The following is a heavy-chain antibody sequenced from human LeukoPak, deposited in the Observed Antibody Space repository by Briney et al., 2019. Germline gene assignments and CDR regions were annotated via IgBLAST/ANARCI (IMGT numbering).Heavy chain of an antibody. D-gene: IGHD5-12*01. V-gene: IGHV4-30-4*07. J-gene: IGHJ4*02. CDR3: ARGGGYSGYGFDY. Sequence: SETLSLTCAVSGDSISSGGYSWSWIRQPPGKRLEWIGYIYYSGSTYYSPSLKSRVTISVDTPKNQFSLKLSSVTAADTAVYYCARGGGYSGYGFDYWGQGTLVTVSS. CDR2: IYYSGST. CDR1: GDSISSGGYS.